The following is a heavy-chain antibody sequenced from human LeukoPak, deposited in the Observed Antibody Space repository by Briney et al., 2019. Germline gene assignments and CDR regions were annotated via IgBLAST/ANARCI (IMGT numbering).Heavy chain of an antibody. V-gene: IGHV1-2*02. CDR1: GYTFTGYY. J-gene: IGHJ6*03. CDR3: ARNTQYYDFWSGYSSADYYYYMDV. CDR2: INPNSGGT. D-gene: IGHD3-3*01. Sequence: ASVKVSCKASGYTFTGYYMHWVRQAPGQGLEWMGWINPNSGGTNYAQKFQGRVTMTRDTSISTAYMELGRLRSDDTAVYYCARNTQYYDFWSGYSSADYYYYMDVWGKGTTVTVSS.